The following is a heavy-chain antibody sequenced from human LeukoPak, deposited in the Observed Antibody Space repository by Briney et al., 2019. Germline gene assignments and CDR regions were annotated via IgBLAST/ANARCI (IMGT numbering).Heavy chain of an antibody. Sequence: GGSLRLSCAASGFTFSGSTMNWVRQAPGKGLEWVSFISTSSSYIYYADSVRGRFTISRDNAKNSLYLQMNSLRAEDTAVYYCARVGDNDAFDIWGQGTMVTVSS. D-gene: IGHD4-17*01. J-gene: IGHJ3*02. V-gene: IGHV3-21*01. CDR1: GFTFSGST. CDR3: ARVGDNDAFDI. CDR2: ISTSSSYI.